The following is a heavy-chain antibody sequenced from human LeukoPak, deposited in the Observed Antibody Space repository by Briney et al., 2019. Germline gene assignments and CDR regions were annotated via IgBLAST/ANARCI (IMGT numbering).Heavy chain of an antibody. J-gene: IGHJ4*02. CDR1: GGSFSGYY. CDR3: ARTGRVQLWLRAVYFDY. D-gene: IGHD5-18*01. Sequence: SETLSLTCAVYGGSFSGYYWSWIRQPPGKGLEWIGEINHSGSTNYNPSLKSRVTISVDTSKNQFSLKLSSVTAADTAVYYCARTGRVQLWLRAVYFDYWGQGTLVTVSS. CDR2: INHSGST. V-gene: IGHV4-34*01.